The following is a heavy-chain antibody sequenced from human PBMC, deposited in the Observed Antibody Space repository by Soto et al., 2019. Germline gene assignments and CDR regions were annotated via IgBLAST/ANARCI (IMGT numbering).Heavy chain of an antibody. D-gene: IGHD6-19*01. Sequence: EVQVLESGGGLVQPGGSLRLSCAASGFTFSTYAMYWVRQAPGKGLEWVSGISGSGGSTDYADSVKGRFTISRDNSKHSLYLERISVRAEDTAVYYCAKDRRNAVAGAGWYFDLWGRGTLVTVSS. CDR3: AKDRRNAVAGAGWYFDL. CDR1: GFTFSTYA. J-gene: IGHJ2*01. CDR2: ISGSGGST. V-gene: IGHV3-23*01.